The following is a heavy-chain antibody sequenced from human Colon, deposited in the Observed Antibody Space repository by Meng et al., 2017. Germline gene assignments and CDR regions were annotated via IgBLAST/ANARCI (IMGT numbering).Heavy chain of an antibody. D-gene: IGHD3-9*01. CDR1: GYSFSTYY. Sequence: QVQVVQSGAEVKRPGASVKVSCKASGYSFSTYYMHWVRQAPGQGLEWMGIINPSGGSTSYAQKFQGRVTMTRDMFTSTVHMELSSLRSEDTAMYYCAREDILTGSSPDYWGQGTLVTVSS. V-gene: IGHV1-46*01. J-gene: IGHJ4*02. CDR3: AREDILTGSSPDY. CDR2: INPSGGST.